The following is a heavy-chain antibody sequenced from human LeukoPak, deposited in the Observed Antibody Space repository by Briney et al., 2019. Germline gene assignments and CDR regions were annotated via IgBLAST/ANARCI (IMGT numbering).Heavy chain of an antibody. CDR2: INPNSGGT. D-gene: IGHD6-13*01. CDR1: GYTFTGYY. CDR3: ARYRGYSYGTPPGIAAAGTDY. Sequence: ASVKVSCKASGYTFTGYYVHWVRQAPGQGLEWMGWINPNSGGTNYAQKSQGRVTMTRDTSISTAYMELSRLRSDDTAVYYCARYRGYSYGTPPGIAAAGTDYWGQGTLVTVSS. V-gene: IGHV1-2*02. J-gene: IGHJ4*02.